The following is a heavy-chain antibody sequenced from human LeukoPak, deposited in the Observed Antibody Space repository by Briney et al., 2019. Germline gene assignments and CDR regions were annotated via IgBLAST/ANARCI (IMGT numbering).Heavy chain of an antibody. J-gene: IGHJ4*02. D-gene: IGHD6-19*01. CDR2: MNPNSVNT. CDR3: ARVVAVAGRPLGY. V-gene: IGHV1-8*01. Sequence: GASVKVSCKASGYTFTSYDINWVRQPTGQGLEWMGWMNPNSVNTGYAQKFQGRVTMTRNTSISTAYMELSSLRSEDTAVYYCARVVAVAGRPLGYWGQGTLVTVSS. CDR1: GYTFTSYD.